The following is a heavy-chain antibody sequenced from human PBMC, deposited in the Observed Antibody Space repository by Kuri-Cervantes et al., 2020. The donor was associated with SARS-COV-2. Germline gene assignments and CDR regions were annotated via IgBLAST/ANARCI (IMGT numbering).Heavy chain of an antibody. D-gene: IGHD3-3*01. J-gene: IGHJ4*02. CDR1: GFTFSNYA. CDR2: NSSNGDST. CDR3: ARVSRSGYLDY. Sequence: GESLKISCAASGFTFSNYAMYWVRQAPGKGLEYVSANSSNGDSTYYADSVKGRFTMSRDNSKNTLYIQMGSLRAEDMAVYYCARVSRSGYLDYWGQGTLVTVSS. V-gene: IGHV3-64*02.